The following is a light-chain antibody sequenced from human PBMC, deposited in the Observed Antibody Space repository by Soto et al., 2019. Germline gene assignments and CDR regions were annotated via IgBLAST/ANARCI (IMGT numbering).Light chain of an antibody. CDR2: TIS. J-gene: IGKJ4*01. CDR1: QDVNNF. Sequence: DIQLTQSPSFLSAAVGDRVTTTCRAGQDVNNFLAWYQQKPGKAPKLLIYTISTLQSGIPSRFSGSGSGTECTLTISSLQPEECATYYCQQVNRYPVTFGGGTKVDIK. CDR3: QQVNRYPVT. V-gene: IGKV1-9*01.